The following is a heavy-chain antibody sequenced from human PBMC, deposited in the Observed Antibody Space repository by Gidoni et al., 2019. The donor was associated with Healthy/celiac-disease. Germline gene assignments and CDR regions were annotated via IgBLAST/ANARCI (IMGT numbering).Heavy chain of an antibody. CDR1: GGSFGGSC. CDR3: ERGRAYYYGSGSYYSVGNWFDP. Sequence: QVQLQQWGAGLLKPSETRSLTCAVYGGSFGGSCWSWIRQPPGKGLEWIGEIHHSGSTNYNPSLTSRVTISVDTSNISFSLKLSSVTAADTAVYYGERGRAYYYGSGSYYSVGNWFDPWGQGTLVTVSS. CDR2: IHHSGST. V-gene: IGHV4-34*01. D-gene: IGHD3-10*01. J-gene: IGHJ5*02.